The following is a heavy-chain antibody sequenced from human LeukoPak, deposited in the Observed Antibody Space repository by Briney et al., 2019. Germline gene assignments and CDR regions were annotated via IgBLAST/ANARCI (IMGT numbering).Heavy chain of an antibody. CDR3: ARYLNSAPEDF. D-gene: IGHD2/OR15-2a*01. V-gene: IGHV3-7*01. CDR2: INYDGSEK. J-gene: IGHJ4*02. CDR1: GFTFSNYW. Sequence: GGXLRLSCAATGFTFSNYWMSWFGQAPGKGVEGVANINYDGSEKQYVDSVKGGFTIAREKARKSVYMEMNSLRAEDTAVYYCARYLNSAPEDFWGQGTLVTVSS.